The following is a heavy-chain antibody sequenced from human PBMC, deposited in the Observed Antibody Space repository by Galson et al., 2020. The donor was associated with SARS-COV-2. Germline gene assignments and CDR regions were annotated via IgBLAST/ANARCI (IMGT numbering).Heavy chain of an antibody. CDR3: ARSHDCSVNALEI. J-gene: IGHJ3*02. CDR1: GASISSGSYY. Sequence: SETLSLTCTVSGASISSGSYYWTWIRQPAGKELEWIGRIHSTGSTNYNPSLKSRVTISVDTSKNQFSLRLSSVTAADTAVYYCARSHDCSVNALEIWGQGTMVTVSS. CDR2: IHSTGST. D-gene: IGHD3-22*01. V-gene: IGHV4-61*02.